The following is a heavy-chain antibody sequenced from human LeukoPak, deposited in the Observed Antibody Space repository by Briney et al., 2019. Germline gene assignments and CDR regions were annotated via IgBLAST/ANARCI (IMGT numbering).Heavy chain of an antibody. CDR3: ATDVGYS. V-gene: IGHV3-7*01. CDR2: ITHVGGEK. J-gene: IGHJ4*02. D-gene: IGHD2-8*01. CDR1: GFTFSDFW. Sequence: GGSLRLSCTASGFTFSDFWMSWVRQAPGKGLEWVATITHVGGEKFYVDSVEGRFTISRDNTKNSLYLQMNSLRAEDTALYYCATDVGYSWGQGTLVTVFS.